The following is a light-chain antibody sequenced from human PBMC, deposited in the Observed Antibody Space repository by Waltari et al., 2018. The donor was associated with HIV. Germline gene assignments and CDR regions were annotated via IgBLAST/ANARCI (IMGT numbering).Light chain of an antibody. Sequence: QSALTQPASVSGSPGQSITISCTGTSSDVGGYNSVSWSQQHPGKAPKLVIVDVETRPPGVPTRVSGSRSGNPAALTISGLPASDDADYDCCSFTSIITRVFGGGTKVTVL. CDR3: CSFTSIITRV. CDR2: DVE. CDR1: SSDVGGYNS. V-gene: IGLV2-14*03. J-gene: IGLJ3*02.